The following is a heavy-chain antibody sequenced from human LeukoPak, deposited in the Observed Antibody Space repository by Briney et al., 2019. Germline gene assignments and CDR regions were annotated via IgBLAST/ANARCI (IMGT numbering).Heavy chain of an antibody. CDR3: ARGGIAVAGTVY. Sequence: GGSLRLSCAASGFTFSSYSMNWVRQAPGTGLEWVSSISSSSSYIYYADSVKGRFTISRDNAKNSLYLQMNSLRAEDTAVYYCARGGIAVAGTVYWGQGTLVTVSS. J-gene: IGHJ4*02. V-gene: IGHV3-21*01. D-gene: IGHD6-19*01. CDR2: ISSSSSYI. CDR1: GFTFSSYS.